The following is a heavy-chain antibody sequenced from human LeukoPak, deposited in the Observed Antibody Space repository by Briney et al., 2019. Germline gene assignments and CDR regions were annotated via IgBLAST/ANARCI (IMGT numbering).Heavy chain of an antibody. V-gene: IGHV3-23*01. CDR2: ITGYGAT. J-gene: IGHJ5*02. Sequence: GGSLRLSCAASGFTFSNFAMMWVRQAPGTGLQWVSTITGYGATFYADSVGGRLTIFRDTSMNTLFLQMNSLGAEDTAVYYCAKGAAAGKVDWFDPWGQGTLVTVSS. D-gene: IGHD6-13*01. CDR3: AKGAAAGKVDWFDP. CDR1: GFTFSNFA.